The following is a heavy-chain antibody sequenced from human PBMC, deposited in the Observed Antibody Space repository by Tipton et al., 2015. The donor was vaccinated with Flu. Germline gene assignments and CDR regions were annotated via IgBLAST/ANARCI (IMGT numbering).Heavy chain of an antibody. J-gene: IGHJ4*02. V-gene: IGHV4-4*07. D-gene: IGHD3-22*01. CDR2: VSTTKRT. Sequence: TLSLTCTVSGGAITGHSWNWIRQPAGKSLEWIGRVSTTKRTDYNPSLKSRVTMSVDMSTNQFSSTLISVSAADTAVYYCVRVDYDNSWTLFDFWGRGILVTVSS. CDR1: GGAITGHS. CDR3: VRVDYDNSWTLFDF.